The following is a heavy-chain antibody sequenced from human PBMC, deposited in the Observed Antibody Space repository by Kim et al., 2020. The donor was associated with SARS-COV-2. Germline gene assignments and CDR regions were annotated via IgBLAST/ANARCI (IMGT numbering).Heavy chain of an antibody. CDR1: GFTFSSYW. CDR2: IKQDGSEK. D-gene: IGHD6-19*01. CDR3: ATEYSSGWSLRYFDL. Sequence: GGSLRLSCAASGFTFSSYWMSWVRQALGKGLEWVANIKQDGSEKYYVDSVKGRFTISRDNAKNSLYLQMNSLRAEDTAVYYCATEYSSGWSLRYFDLWGRGTLVTVSS. J-gene: IGHJ2*01. V-gene: IGHV3-7*01.